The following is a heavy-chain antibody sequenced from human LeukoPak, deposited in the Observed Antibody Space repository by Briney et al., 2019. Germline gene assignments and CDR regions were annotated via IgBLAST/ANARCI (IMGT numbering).Heavy chain of an antibody. CDR1: GGTFSSSV. CDR3: ANYYYDSSGYLYGYFDY. D-gene: IGHD3-22*01. J-gene: IGHJ4*02. V-gene: IGHV1-69*05. CDR2: IIPIFGTA. Sequence: SVKVSCKASGGTFSSSVISWVRQAPGQGLEWMGGIIPIFGTANYAQKFQGRVTITTDESTSTAYMELSSLRSEDTAVYYCANYYYDSSGYLYGYFDYWGQGTLVTVSS.